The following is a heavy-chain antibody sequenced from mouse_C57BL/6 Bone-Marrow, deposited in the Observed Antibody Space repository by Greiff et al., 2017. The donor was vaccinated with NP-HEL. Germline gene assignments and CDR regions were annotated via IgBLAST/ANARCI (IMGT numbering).Heavy chain of an antibody. V-gene: IGHV1-26*01. CDR1: GYTFTDYY. D-gene: IGHD1-1*01. CDR2: INPNNGGT. Sequence: EVQLQQSGPELVKPGASVKISCKASGYTFTDYYMNWVKQSHGKSLEWIGDINPNNGGTSYNQKFKGKATLTVDKSSSTAYMELRSLTSEDSAVYYCARLLPMDYWGQGTSVTVSS. CDR3: ARLLPMDY. J-gene: IGHJ4*01.